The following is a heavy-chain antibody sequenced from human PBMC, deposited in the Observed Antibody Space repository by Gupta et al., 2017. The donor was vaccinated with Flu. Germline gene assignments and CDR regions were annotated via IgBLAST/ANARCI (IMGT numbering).Heavy chain of an antibody. CDR2: MNPNSGNT. D-gene: IGHD5-12*01. J-gene: IGHJ6*02. V-gene: IGHV1-8*01. CDR3: ARGGRDGYNYYYYGMDV. Sequence: INWVRQATGQGLEWMGWMNPNSGNTGYAQKFQGRVTMTRNTSISTAYMELSSLRSEDTAVYYCARGGRDGYNYYYYGMDVWGQGTTVTVSS.